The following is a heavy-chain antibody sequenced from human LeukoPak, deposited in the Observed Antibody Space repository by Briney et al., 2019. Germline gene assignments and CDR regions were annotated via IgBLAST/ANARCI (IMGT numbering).Heavy chain of an antibody. V-gene: IGHV3-23*01. CDR2: ISGSGGST. Sequence: GGSLRLSCAASGFTFSSYAMSWVRQAPGKGLEWVSAISGSGGSTYYADSVKGRFTTSRDNSKNTLYLQMNSLRAEDTAVYYCAKDRRGRYLAAAPVDYWGQGTLVTVSS. CDR1: GFTFSSYA. D-gene: IGHD6-13*01. CDR3: AKDRRGRYLAAAPVDY. J-gene: IGHJ4*02.